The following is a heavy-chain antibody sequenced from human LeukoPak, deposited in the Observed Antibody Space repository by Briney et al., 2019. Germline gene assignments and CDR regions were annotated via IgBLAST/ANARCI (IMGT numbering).Heavy chain of an antibody. D-gene: IGHD2-15*01. CDR1: XFTFSSYW. Sequence: GGSLRLSCTASXFTFSSYWMQWVRQAPGKGLVWVSRIDSDGSSPSYADSVKGRFTISRDNSKNTLYLQMNNLSAEDTAVYYCARETSGSFPYWGQGTLVTVSS. V-gene: IGHV3-74*01. J-gene: IGHJ4*02. CDR3: ARETSGSFPY. CDR2: IDSDGSSP.